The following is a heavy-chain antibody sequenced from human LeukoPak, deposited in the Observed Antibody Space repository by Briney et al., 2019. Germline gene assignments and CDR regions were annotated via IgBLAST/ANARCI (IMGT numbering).Heavy chain of an antibody. J-gene: IGHJ4*02. V-gene: IGHV3-48*01. CDR3: ARDRTYYDFWSGYYTPHYYFDY. CDR2: ISSSSSTI. D-gene: IGHD3-3*01. CDR1: GFTFSSYS. Sequence: PGGSLRLSCAASGFTFSSYSMNWVRQAPGKGLEWVSYISSSSSTIYYADSVKGRFTISRDNAKNSPYLQMNSLRAEDTAVYYCARDRTYYDFWSGYYTPHYYFDYWGQGTLATVSS.